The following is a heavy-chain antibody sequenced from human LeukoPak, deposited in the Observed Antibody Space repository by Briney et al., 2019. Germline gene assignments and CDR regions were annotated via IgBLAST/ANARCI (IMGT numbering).Heavy chain of an antibody. Sequence: ASVKVSCKASGYTFTGYYMHWVRQAPGQGLEWMGWINPNSGGTNYAQKFQGRVTMTTDTSTSTAYMELRSLRSDDTAVYYCARVEGLVVVPAAMMDFDYWGQGTLVTVSS. CDR2: INPNSGGT. CDR1: GYTFTGYY. J-gene: IGHJ4*02. D-gene: IGHD2-2*01. CDR3: ARVEGLVVVPAAMMDFDY. V-gene: IGHV1-2*02.